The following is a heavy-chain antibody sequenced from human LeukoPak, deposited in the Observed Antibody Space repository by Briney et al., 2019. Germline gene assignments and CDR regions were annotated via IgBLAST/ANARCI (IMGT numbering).Heavy chain of an antibody. Sequence: GGSLRLSCAASGFTFSSYAMSWVRQVPGKGLEWVSTITSTGGGTYYADSVKARFTISRDNSKNTLSLQMNSLRAEDTAVYYCAKDCGYASGNYYNYWGQGTLVTVSS. CDR3: AKDCGYASGNYYNY. J-gene: IGHJ4*02. D-gene: IGHD3-10*01. V-gene: IGHV3-23*01. CDR1: GFTFSSYA. CDR2: ITSTGGGT.